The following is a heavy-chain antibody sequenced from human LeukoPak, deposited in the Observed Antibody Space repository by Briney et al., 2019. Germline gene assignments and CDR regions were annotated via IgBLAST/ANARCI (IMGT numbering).Heavy chain of an antibody. CDR2: ITPIFGTA. V-gene: IGHV1-69*05. J-gene: IGHJ5*02. CDR3: SRGSYGINWFDP. CDR1: GGTFSSYA. D-gene: IGHD1-26*01. Sequence: GASVKVSCKASGGTFSSYAISWVRQAPGQGLEWMGGITPIFGTANYAQKFQGRVTITTDESTSTTYMELSSLRSEDTAVYYCSRGSYGINWFDPWGQGTLVTVSS.